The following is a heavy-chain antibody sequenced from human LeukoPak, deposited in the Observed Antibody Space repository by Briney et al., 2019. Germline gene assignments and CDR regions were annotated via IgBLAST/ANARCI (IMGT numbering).Heavy chain of an antibody. D-gene: IGHD2-21*02. Sequence: SETLSLTCTVSGGSISSGGYYWSWIRQHPGKGLEWIVYIYYSGSTYYNPSLKSRITISVDTSKNQFSLKLSSVTAADTAVYYCARHYCGGDCYSRWYFDLWGRGTLVTVSS. CDR1: GGSISSGGYY. J-gene: IGHJ2*01. V-gene: IGHV4-31*03. CDR3: ARHYCGGDCYSRWYFDL. CDR2: IYYSGST.